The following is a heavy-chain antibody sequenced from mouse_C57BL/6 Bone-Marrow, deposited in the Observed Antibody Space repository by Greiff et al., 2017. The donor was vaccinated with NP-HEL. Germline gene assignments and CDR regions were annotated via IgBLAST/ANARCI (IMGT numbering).Heavy chain of an antibody. CDR3: ASEGIYYDYGWFAY. V-gene: IGHV1-55*01. J-gene: IGHJ3*01. D-gene: IGHD2-4*01. CDR1: GYTFTSYW. Sequence: VQLQQPGAELVKPGASVKMSCKASGYTFTSYWINWVKQRPGQGLEWIGDIYPGSGSTNYNEKFKGKATLTVDTSSSTAYMQLSSLTSEDSAVYYCASEGIYYDYGWFAYWCQGTLVTVSA. CDR2: IYPGSGST.